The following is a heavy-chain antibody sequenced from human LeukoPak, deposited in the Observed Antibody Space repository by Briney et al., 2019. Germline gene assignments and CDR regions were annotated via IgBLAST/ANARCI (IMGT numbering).Heavy chain of an antibody. CDR1: GFTFSSSTFGSYT. J-gene: IGHJ4*02. D-gene: IGHD4-11*01. CDR3: ARDLDYSTGFDY. V-gene: IGHV3-21*01. CDR2: ISSTGTYI. Sequence: GGSLRLSCATSGFTFSSSTFGSYTMNWVRQAPEKGLEWVSSISSTGTYIYYTDSVKGRFTISRDIANSLLYLQMNSLRADDTAVYYCARDLDYSTGFDYWGQGTLVTVSS.